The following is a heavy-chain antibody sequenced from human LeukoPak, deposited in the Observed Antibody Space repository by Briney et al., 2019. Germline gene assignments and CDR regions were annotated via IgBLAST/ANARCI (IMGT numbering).Heavy chain of an antibody. CDR2: ISSSSSTI. V-gene: IGHV3-48*04. J-gene: IGHJ4*02. D-gene: IGHD6-13*01. CDR3: ARDGSSSPRNFDY. CDR1: GFTFSSYS. Sequence: PGGSLRLSCAASGFTFSSYSMNWVRQAPGKGLEWVSYISSSSSTIYYADSVKGRFTISRDNAKNSLYLQMNSLRAEDTAVYYCARDGSSSPRNFDYWGQGTLVTVSS.